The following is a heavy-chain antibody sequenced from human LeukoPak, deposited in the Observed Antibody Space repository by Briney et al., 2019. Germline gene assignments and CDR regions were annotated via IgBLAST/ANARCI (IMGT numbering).Heavy chain of an antibody. CDR3: AKDGDYYDSSGYYYTYAFDY. CDR2: ISGSGGST. J-gene: IGHJ4*02. CDR1: GFTFSSFW. V-gene: IGHV3-23*01. D-gene: IGHD3-22*01. Sequence: PGGSLRLSCAASGFTFSSFWMSWVRQAPGKGLEWVSAISGSGGSTYYADSVKGRFTISRDNSKNTLYLQMNSLRAEDTAVYYCAKDGDYYDSSGYYYTYAFDYWGQGTLVTVSS.